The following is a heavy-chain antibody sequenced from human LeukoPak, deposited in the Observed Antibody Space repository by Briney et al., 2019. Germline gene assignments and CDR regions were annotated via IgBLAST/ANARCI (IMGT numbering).Heavy chain of an antibody. D-gene: IGHD6-6*01. CDR3: ARGGTWPSSAGYYYYYGMDV. CDR2: INPSGGST. Sequence: GASVKVSCKASGYTFTSYYMHWVRQAPGQGLEWMGIINPSGGSTSYAQKFQGRVTMTRDTSTSTVYMELSSLRSEDTAVYYCARGGTWPSSAGYYYYYGMDVWGQGTTVTASS. V-gene: IGHV1-46*01. CDR1: GYTFTSYY. J-gene: IGHJ6*02.